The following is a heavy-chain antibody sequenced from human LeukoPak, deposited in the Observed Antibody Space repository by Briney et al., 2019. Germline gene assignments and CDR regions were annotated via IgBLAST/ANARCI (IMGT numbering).Heavy chain of an antibody. CDR2: INHSGST. Sequence: PSETLSLTCAVYGGSFSGYYWSWIRQPPGKGLEWIGEINHSGSTNYNPSLKSRVTISVDTSKNQFSLKLSSVTAADTAVYYCARGSWTTGYGMDVWGKGTTGTVSP. CDR3: ARGSWTTGYGMDV. V-gene: IGHV4-34*01. CDR1: GGSFSGYY. D-gene: IGHD4-17*01. J-gene: IGHJ6*04.